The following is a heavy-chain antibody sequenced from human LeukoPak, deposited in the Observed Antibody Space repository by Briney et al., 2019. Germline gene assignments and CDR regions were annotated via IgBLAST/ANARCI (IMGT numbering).Heavy chain of an antibody. Sequence: GGSLRLSCAASGFTVSSNYMSWVRQAPGKGLEWVSVIYSGGSTYYADSVKGRFTTSRDNSKNTLYLQMNSLRAEDTAVYYCARASKGYYDFDYWGQGTLVTVSS. CDR2: IYSGGST. J-gene: IGHJ4*02. D-gene: IGHD1-26*01. V-gene: IGHV3-53*01. CDR3: ARASKGYYDFDY. CDR1: GFTVSSNY.